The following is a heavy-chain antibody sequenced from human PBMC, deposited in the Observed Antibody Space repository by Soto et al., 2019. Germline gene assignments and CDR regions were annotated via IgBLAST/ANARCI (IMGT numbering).Heavy chain of an antibody. CDR1: GFTFSSYG. V-gene: IGHV3-30*03. CDR3: ARGGIVVVPAARDYGMDV. Sequence: QVQLVESGGGVVQPGRSLRLSCAASGFTFSSYGMHWVRQAPGKGLEWVAVISYDGSNKYYADSVKGRFTISRGNSKNTLYLQMNSLRAEDTAVYYCARGGIVVVPAARDYGMDVWGQGTTVTVS. D-gene: IGHD2-2*01. J-gene: IGHJ6*02. CDR2: ISYDGSNK.